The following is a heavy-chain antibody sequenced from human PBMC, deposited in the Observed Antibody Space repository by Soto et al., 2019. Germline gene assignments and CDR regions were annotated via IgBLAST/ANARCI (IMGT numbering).Heavy chain of an antibody. CDR1: GFTFEDYT. CDR3: AKDGSPKDDDGNWLGS. J-gene: IGHJ5*01. CDR2: ISWDGGTT. V-gene: IGHV3-43*01. D-gene: IGHD3-16*01. Sequence: EVQLVESGGDVVQPGGLLRLSCAASGFTFEDYTIHWVRQAPGKALEWVSLISWDGGTTYYTHSVKGRFTISRDNSNNSLYLQMNSLRPEDTALYYCAKDGSPKDDDGNWLGSWGQGTLVSASS.